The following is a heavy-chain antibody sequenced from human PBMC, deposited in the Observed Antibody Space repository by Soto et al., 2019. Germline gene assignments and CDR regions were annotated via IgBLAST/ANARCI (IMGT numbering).Heavy chain of an antibody. CDR1: GYTFTSYA. V-gene: IGHV1-3*04. CDR3: ARVGPYYYHGMDV. Sequence: ASVKVSCKASGYTFTSYAMHWVRQAPGQRLEWMGWINTGNGDTKSSQKFQGRVTITRDTSANTAYIELSSLRSEDTAVYYCARVGPYYYHGMDVWGQGTTVTVSS. J-gene: IGHJ6*02. CDR2: INTGNGDT.